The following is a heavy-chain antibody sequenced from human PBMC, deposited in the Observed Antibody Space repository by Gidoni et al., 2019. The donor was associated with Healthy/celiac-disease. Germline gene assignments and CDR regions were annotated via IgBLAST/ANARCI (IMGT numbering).Heavy chain of an antibody. CDR3: ASSGYSSSWYWFDP. D-gene: IGHD6-13*01. CDR1: GFTFSSYS. V-gene: IGHV3-21*01. Sequence: EVQLVESGGGLVKPGGSLRRSCAASGFTFSSYSMNWVRQAPGKGLEWVSSISSSSSYIYYADSVKGRFTISRDNAKNSLYLQMNSLRAEDTAVYYCASSGYSSSWYWFDPWGQGTLVTVSS. J-gene: IGHJ5*02. CDR2: ISSSSSYI.